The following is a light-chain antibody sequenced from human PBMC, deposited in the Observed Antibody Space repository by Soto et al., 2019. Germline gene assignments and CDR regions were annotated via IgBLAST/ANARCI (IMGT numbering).Light chain of an antibody. CDR3: SSYTTTSTVL. J-gene: IGLJ2*01. CDR1: STDVGAYNF. Sequence: QSALTQPASVSGSPGQSITISCTGTSTDVGAYNFVSWYQQYPGKAPILMIYDVNYRPPGISYRFSGSKSGNTASLIISGLQTEDEADYYCSSYTTTSTVLFGGGTKLTVL. CDR2: DVN. V-gene: IGLV2-14*01.